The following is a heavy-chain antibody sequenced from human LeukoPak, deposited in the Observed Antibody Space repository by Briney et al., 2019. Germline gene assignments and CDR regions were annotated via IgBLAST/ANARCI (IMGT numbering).Heavy chain of an antibody. D-gene: IGHD2-2*03. CDR3: ARVGYWANWFDP. CDR2: ISSSSSYI. CDR1: GFTFSSYS. J-gene: IGHJ5*02. V-gene: IGHV3-21*01. Sequence: GGSLRLSCAASGFTFSSYSMNWVRQAPGKGLEWVSSISSSSSYIYYADSVKGRFTISRDNAKNSLYLQMNSLRAEDTAVYYCARVGYWANWFDPWGQGTLVTVSP.